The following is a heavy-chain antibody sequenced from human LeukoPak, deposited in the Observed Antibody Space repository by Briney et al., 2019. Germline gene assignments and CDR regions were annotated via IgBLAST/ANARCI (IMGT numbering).Heavy chain of an antibody. D-gene: IGHD6-13*01. Sequence: ASVKVSCKASGYTFTGYYMHWVRQAPGQGLEWMGWISAYNGNTNYAQKLQGRVTMTTDTSTSTAYMELRSLRSDDTAVYYCARVIRGVAAAGISMDVWGKGTTVTVSS. J-gene: IGHJ6*03. CDR3: ARVIRGVAAAGISMDV. CDR1: GYTFTGYY. CDR2: ISAYNGNT. V-gene: IGHV1-18*04.